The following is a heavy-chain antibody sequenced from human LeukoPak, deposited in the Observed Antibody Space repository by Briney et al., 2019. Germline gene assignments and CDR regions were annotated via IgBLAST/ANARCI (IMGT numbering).Heavy chain of an antibody. Sequence: PSETLSLTCTVSGDSLRTTTYYWNWIRQPPGKGLEWIGGLYHSGTIYYNPSLKSRVTISADKSKNHFSLKLTSVTAADTAVYYCARDRELAALDPWGQGTLVIVSS. CDR1: GDSLRTTTYY. D-gene: IGHD1-26*01. CDR3: ARDRELAALDP. CDR2: LYHSGTI. J-gene: IGHJ5*02. V-gene: IGHV4-39*07.